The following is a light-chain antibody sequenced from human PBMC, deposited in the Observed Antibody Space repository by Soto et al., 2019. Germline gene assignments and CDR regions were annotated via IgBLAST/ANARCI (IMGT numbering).Light chain of an antibody. J-gene: IGLJ1*01. V-gene: IGLV1-40*01. CDR3: QSYDSSLRGV. CDR2: ANN. CDR1: NSDIGAGYD. Sequence: QSVLTQPPSVSGAPGQRVTDSCTGSNSDIGAGYDVHWYQQLPGTAPKLVIYANNNRPSGVPDRFSASKSGTSASLAITGLQADDEADYYCQSYDSSLRGVFGTGTKLTVL.